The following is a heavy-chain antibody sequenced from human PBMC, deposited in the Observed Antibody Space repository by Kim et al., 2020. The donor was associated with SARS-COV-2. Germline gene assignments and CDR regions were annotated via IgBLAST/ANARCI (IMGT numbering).Heavy chain of an antibody. D-gene: IGHD4-17*01. J-gene: IGHJ4*02. Sequence: YYNTSLKSRVTRSVDTSKNQVSLKLSSVTAADTAVYYCARALTTVALFDYWGQGTLVTVSS. V-gene: IGHV4-39*07. CDR3: ARALTTVALFDY.